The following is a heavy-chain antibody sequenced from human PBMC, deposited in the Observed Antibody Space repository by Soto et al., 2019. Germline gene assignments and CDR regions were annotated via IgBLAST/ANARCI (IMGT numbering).Heavy chain of an antibody. D-gene: IGHD5-12*01. Sequence: QVQLVESGGGVVQPGRSLRLSCAASGFIFSTYGMHWVRQAPGKGLEWVAVISFDGRNKYYADSVRGRFTISRDNSKNTLHLQMNSLRGEDTAVYYCAKDTATAITSYYFYSMDVWGQGTTVTVSS. CDR3: AKDTATAITSYYFYSMDV. J-gene: IGHJ6*02. CDR1: GFIFSTYG. CDR2: ISFDGRNK. V-gene: IGHV3-30*18.